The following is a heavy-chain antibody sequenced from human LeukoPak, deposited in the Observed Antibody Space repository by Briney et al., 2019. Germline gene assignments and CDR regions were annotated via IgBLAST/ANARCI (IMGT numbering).Heavy chain of an antibody. V-gene: IGHV1-69*05. D-gene: IGHD3-3*01. CDR1: GGTFSSYA. CDR3: ASGELLELLLYGYYYYYMDV. J-gene: IGHJ6*03. Sequence: SVKVSCKASGGTFSSYAISWVRQAPGQGLEWRGGSIPIFGTANYVQKCLGRGTITTDESTSTAYMELSSLRSEDTAVYYCASGELLELLLYGYYYYYMDVWGKGTTVTVSS. CDR2: SIPIFGTA.